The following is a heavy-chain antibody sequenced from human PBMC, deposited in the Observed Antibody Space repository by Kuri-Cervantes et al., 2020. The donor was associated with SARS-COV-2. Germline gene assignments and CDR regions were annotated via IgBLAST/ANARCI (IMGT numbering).Heavy chain of an antibody. J-gene: IGHJ6*02. Sequence: GESLKISCAASGFTFSSYAMHWVRQAPGKGLEWVAVISYDGSNKYYADSVKGRFTISRDNSKNTLYLQMNSLRAEDTAVYYCARGRGSYYFYYYGMDAWGQGTTVTVSS. CDR2: ISYDGSNK. CDR1: GFTFSSYA. CDR3: ARGRGSYYFYYYGMDA. D-gene: IGHD1-26*01. V-gene: IGHV3-30-3*01.